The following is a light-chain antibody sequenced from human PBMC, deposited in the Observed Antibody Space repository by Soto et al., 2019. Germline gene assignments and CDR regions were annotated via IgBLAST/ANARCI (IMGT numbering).Light chain of an antibody. Sequence: QSALTQPRSVSGSPGQSVTISCTGTSSDVGGYSYVSWYQQHPGKAPKLMIYDVSKRPSGVPDRFSGSKSGNTAYLTISGLQAEDEADYYCCSYAGSYTWVFGGGTKLTVL. J-gene: IGLJ3*02. CDR3: CSYAGSYTWV. V-gene: IGLV2-11*01. CDR2: DVS. CDR1: SSDVGGYSY.